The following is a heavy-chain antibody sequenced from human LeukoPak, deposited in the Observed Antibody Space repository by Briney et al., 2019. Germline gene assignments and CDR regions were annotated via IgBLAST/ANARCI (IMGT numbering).Heavy chain of an antibody. CDR2: ISAYNGNT. J-gene: IGHJ6*03. CDR1: GYTFTIYG. V-gene: IGHV1-18*01. D-gene: IGHD6-13*01. Sequence: ASVKVSCKASGYTFTIYGISWVRQATGQGLEWMGWISAYNGNTNYAQKLQGRVTMTRDTSTRTAYMELRSLRSDATAVYYWARDLSRQQLVQDYYYYMDVWGKGTTVTVSS. CDR3: ARDLSRQQLVQDYYYYMDV.